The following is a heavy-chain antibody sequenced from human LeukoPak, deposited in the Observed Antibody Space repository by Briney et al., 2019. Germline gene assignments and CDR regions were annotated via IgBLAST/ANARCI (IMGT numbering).Heavy chain of an antibody. CDR1: GGSISGYY. J-gene: IGHJ6*02. V-gene: IGHV4-59*01. CDR3: ARVGGTNYYYYGMDV. Sequence: SETLSLTCTVAGGSISGYYWSWIRQTPGKGLEWIGYIYDSGSTNYNPSLKSRVTISVDTSKNQFSLKLSSVTAADMAVYYCARVGGTNYYYYGMDVWGQGTTVTVPS. CDR2: IYDSGST. D-gene: IGHD3-10*01.